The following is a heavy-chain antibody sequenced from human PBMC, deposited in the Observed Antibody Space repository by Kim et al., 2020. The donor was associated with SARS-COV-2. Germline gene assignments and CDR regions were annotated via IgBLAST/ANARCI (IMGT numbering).Heavy chain of an antibody. CDR2: IYYSGST. V-gene: IGHV4-59*01. Sequence: SETLSLTCTVSGGSISSYYWSWIRQPPGKGLEWIGYIYYSGSTNYNPSLKSRVTISVDTSKNQFSLKLSSVTAADTAVYYCARGREYSYGQDFDYWGQGTLVTVSS. CDR3: ARGREYSYGQDFDY. J-gene: IGHJ4*02. D-gene: IGHD5-18*01. CDR1: GGSISSYY.